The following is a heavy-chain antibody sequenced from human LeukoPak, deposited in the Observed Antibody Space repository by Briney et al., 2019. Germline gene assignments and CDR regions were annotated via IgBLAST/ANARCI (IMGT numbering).Heavy chain of an antibody. J-gene: IGHJ5*02. CDR2: IIPIFGTA. CDR3: ARASALYSSFFNWFDP. Sequence: SVKVSCKASGYTFTSYGISWVRQAPGQGLEWMGGIIPIFGTANYAQKFQGRVTITADESTSTAYMELSSLRSEDTAVYYCARASALYSSFFNWFDPWGQGTLVTVSS. CDR1: GYTFTSYG. D-gene: IGHD6-6*01. V-gene: IGHV1-69*13.